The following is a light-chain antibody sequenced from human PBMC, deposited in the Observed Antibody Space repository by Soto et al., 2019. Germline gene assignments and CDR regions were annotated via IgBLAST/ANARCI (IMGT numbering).Light chain of an antibody. CDR1: QSVSSSY. CDR3: QQYCSSEWT. CDR2: GTS. J-gene: IGKJ1*01. Sequence: EIVLTQSPGTLSLSPGERATLSCRASQSVSSSYLAWYQQKPGQAPRLLIYGTSSRATAIPDRFSGSGSGTDFTLTISRLEPEDFAVYYCQQYCSSEWTFGQGTKVEIK. V-gene: IGKV3-20*01.